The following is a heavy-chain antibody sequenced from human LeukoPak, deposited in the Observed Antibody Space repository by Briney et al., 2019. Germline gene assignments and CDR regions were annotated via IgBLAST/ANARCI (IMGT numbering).Heavy chain of an antibody. CDR2: IRYDGSNK. V-gene: IGHV3-30*02. Sequence: GGSLRLSCAASAFTFSSYGMHWVRQAPGKGLEWVAFIRYDGSNKYYADSVKGRFTISRDNSKNTLYLQMNSLRAEDTAVYYCAKDGRVWYSSGWYSNWGQGTLVTVSS. J-gene: IGHJ4*02. CDR3: AKDGRVWYSSGWYSN. D-gene: IGHD6-19*01. CDR1: AFTFSSYG.